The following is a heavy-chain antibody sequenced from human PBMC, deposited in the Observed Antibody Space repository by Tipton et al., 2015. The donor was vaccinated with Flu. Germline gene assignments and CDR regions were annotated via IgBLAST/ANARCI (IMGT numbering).Heavy chain of an antibody. D-gene: IGHD2-21*02. Sequence: SLRLSCRGSGFDFGENAISWVRQAPGKGLEWVGFIRPKVYGGTTEYAASVKGRFIIRRDDSDNIATLEMNGLTTEDTALYYCTRDDSCGGHCYYYFASWGQGTPVTVSS. V-gene: IGHV3-49*04. CDR2: IRPKVYGGTT. CDR1: GFDFGENA. CDR3: TRDDSCGGHCYYYFAS. J-gene: IGHJ4*02.